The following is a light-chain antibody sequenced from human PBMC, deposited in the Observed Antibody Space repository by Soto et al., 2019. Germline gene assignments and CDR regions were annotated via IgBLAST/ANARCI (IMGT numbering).Light chain of an antibody. CDR2: AAS. V-gene: IGKV1-39*01. J-gene: IGKJ1*01. CDR1: QSISTY. CDR3: QQSYSTPRT. Sequence: DIQMTQSPSSLSASVGDRVTITCRASQSISTYLNWYQQKPGKAPKLLIYAASSLQSGVPSRFSGSASATDFTLTISSLQPEDFATYYCQQSYSTPRTFGQGTKVEIK.